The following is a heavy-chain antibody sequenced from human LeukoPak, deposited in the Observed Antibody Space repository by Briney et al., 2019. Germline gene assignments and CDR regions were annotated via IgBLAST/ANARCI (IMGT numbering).Heavy chain of an antibody. CDR1: DGSLTGDNYY. J-gene: IGHJ4*02. D-gene: IGHD3-16*01. Sequence: SETRSSTGSPLDGSLTGDNYYGSSSRQPPGKSLQWIAYILSIGRTTYNPSLKTRPTIPLNTSKKQFSRRLTSVTAADTAVYYCATAGAPMGGYWGQGTLVTVSS. V-gene: IGHV4-61*01. CDR2: ILSIGRT. CDR3: ATAGAPMGGY.